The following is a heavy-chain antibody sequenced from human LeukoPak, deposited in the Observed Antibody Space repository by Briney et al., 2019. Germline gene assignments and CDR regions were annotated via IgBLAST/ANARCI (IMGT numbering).Heavy chain of an antibody. CDR3: AREYYDILTGWFDP. CDR1: GFTFSSYA. Sequence: GGSLRLSCAASGFTFSSYAMHWVRQAPGKGLEWVSAISGSGGSTYYADSVKGRFTISRDNSKNTLYLQMNNLRTEDTAVYYCAREYYDILTGWFDPWGQGTLVTVSS. V-gene: IGHV3-23*01. D-gene: IGHD3-9*01. J-gene: IGHJ5*02. CDR2: ISGSGGST.